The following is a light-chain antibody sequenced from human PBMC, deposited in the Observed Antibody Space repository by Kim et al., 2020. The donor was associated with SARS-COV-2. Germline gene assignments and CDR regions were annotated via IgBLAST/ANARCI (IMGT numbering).Light chain of an antibody. CDR2: GAS. J-gene: IGKJ1*01. CDR3: QQYGSSWWT. Sequence: SPGERATRSCRASQSVSSSYLAWYQQKPGQAPRLLIYGASSRATGIPDRFSGSGSGTDFTLTISRLEPEDFAVYYCQQYGSSWWTFGQGTKVEIK. CDR1: QSVSSSY. V-gene: IGKV3-20*01.